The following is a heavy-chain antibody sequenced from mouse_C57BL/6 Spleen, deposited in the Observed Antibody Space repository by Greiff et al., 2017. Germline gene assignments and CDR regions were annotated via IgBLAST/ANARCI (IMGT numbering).Heavy chain of an antibody. V-gene: IGHV14-3*01. Sequence: VQLQQSVAELVRPGASVKLSCTASGFNIKNTYMHWVKQRPEQGLEWIGRIDPANGNTKYAPKFQGKATITADTSSNTAYLQLSSLTSEDTAIYYCARSSYRDEGLRDVRAMDYWGQGTSVTVSS. CDR1: GFNIKNTY. CDR3: ARSSYRDEGLRDVRAMDY. J-gene: IGHJ4*01. D-gene: IGHD1-1*01. CDR2: IDPANGNT.